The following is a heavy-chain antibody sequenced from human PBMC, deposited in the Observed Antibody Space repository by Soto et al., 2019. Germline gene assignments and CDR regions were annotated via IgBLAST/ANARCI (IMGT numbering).Heavy chain of an antibody. D-gene: IGHD3-10*01. CDR1: GGSISSGGYY. J-gene: IGHJ4*02. V-gene: IGHV4-31*03. Sequence: SETLSLTCTVSGGSISSGGYYWSWIRQHPGKGLEWIGYIYYSGSTYYNPSLKSRVTISVDTSKNQFSLKLSSVTAADTAVYYCARVKPQRITMVRGVIPRSYYFDYWGQGTLVTVSS. CDR2: IYYSGST. CDR3: ARVKPQRITMVRGVIPRSYYFDY.